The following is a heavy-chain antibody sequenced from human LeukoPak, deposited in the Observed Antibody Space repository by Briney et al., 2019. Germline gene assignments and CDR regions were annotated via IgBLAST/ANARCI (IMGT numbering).Heavy chain of an antibody. V-gene: IGHV3-21*01. CDR3: ARADWDTAMIDY. CDR1: GFTLSTYA. J-gene: IGHJ4*02. Sequence: GGSLRLSCAASGFTLSTYAMSWVRQTPGKGLEWVAATSSSDAGTYHADSVKGRFTISRDNAKNSLYLQMNSLRAEDTAVYYCARADWDTAMIDYWGQGTLVTVSS. CDR2: TSSSDAGT. D-gene: IGHD5-18*01.